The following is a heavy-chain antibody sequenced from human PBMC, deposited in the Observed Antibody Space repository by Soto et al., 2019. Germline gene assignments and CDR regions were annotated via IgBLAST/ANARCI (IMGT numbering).Heavy chain of an antibody. CDR2: ISGSGYST. V-gene: IGHV3-23*01. CDR3: AKGRIAGAISSFDY. J-gene: IGHJ4*02. Sequence: GGSLRLSCAASGFTFSNFAMSWVRQAPGKGLEWVSAISGSGYSTHYADSVKGRFTISRDNSKNTLFLQMSSLRAEDTAIYYCAKGRIAGAISSFDYWGQGTLVTVSS. D-gene: IGHD6-13*01. CDR1: GFTFSNFA.